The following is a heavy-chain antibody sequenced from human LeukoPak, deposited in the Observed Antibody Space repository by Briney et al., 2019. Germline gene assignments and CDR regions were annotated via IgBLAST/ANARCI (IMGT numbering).Heavy chain of an antibody. Sequence: PGGSLRLSCAVSGITLSNYGMSWVRQAPGRGLDWVAGISGSGGSTNYADSVKGRFTISRDNRKNTLYLQMNSLRAEDTAVYFCAKRGVVIRVILVGFHKEAYYFDSWGQGALVTVSS. J-gene: IGHJ4*02. CDR3: AKRGVVIRVILVGFHKEAYYFDS. D-gene: IGHD3-22*01. V-gene: IGHV3-23*01. CDR1: GITLSNYG. CDR2: ISGSGGST.